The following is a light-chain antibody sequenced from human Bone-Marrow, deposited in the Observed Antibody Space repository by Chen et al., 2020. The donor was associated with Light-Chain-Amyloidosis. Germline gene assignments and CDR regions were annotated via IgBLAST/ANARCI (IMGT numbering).Light chain of an antibody. V-gene: IGKV4-1*01. J-gene: IGKJ2*01. CDR3: QQYYNTPYT. Sequence: DIVMTQSPDSLAVSLGERVTINCKSSQSVFYSPDNRNCIAWYQQKPGQPPKLLFSWASTRESGVPDRFSGSGSGTDFTLTISSLQAEDVAVYYCQQYYNTPYTFGQGTRLEIK. CDR2: WAS. CDR1: QSVFYSPDNRNC.